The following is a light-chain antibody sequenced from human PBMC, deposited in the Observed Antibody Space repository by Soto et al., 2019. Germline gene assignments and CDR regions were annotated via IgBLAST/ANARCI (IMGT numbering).Light chain of an antibody. CDR2: EAY. Sequence: QSALTQPASVSGSLGQSITLSCTGAISYVGSSTLVSWYQHHPGKAPKLVIYEAYKRPSGVSNRFSGSKSGNTASMTISGLQAEDEAIYYCCSYGTSNPIFGGGTQLTVL. CDR3: CSYGTSNPI. CDR1: ISYVGSSTL. V-gene: IGLV2-23*01. J-gene: IGLJ2*01.